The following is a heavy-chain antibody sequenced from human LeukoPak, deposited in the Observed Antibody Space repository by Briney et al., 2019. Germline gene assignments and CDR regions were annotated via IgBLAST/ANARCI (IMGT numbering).Heavy chain of an antibody. CDR3: ARGDSNYSSSSGFDY. V-gene: IGHV4-4*07. J-gene: IGHJ4*02. CDR1: GGSISSYY. D-gene: IGHD6-6*01. CDR2: IYTSGST. Sequence: SETLPLTCTVSGGSISSYYWSWIRQPAGKGLEWIGRIYTSGSTNYNPSLKSRVTMSVDTSKNQFSLKLSSVTAADTAVYYCARGDSNYSSSSGFDYWGQGTLVTVSS.